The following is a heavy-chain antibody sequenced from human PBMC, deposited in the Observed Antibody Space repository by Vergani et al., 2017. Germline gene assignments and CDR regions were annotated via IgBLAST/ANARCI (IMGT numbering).Heavy chain of an antibody. Sequence: QVQLLQDGAEVKKEGPSLNVDCKAAGYPFPRYDLHCVRQATGQGLQWKGWMNPNSGNTGYEKKVQGRVTMTRNTSISTAYMELSSLRSEDTAVYYCARGLGRGGNSRPPGYWGEGTLVTVAS. D-gene: IGHD4-23*01. V-gene: IGHV1-8*01. CDR2: MNPNSGNT. J-gene: IGHJ4*02. CDR3: ARGLGRGGNSRPPGY. CDR1: GYPFPRYD.